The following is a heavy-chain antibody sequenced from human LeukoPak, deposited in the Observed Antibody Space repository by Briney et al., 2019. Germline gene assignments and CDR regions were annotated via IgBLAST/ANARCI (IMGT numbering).Heavy chain of an antibody. D-gene: IGHD3-22*01. Sequence: SGTLSLTRAVYGGSFSGYYWGGSRQPPATWLVLLGEINHSGSTNYKPSLKSRVTISVDSSKNQFSLKLSSVAAADTAVYYCARVGYYDSSGALDYWGQGTLVTVSS. J-gene: IGHJ4*02. CDR3: ARVGYYDSSGALDY. V-gene: IGHV4-34*01. CDR2: INHSGST. CDR1: GGSFSGYY.